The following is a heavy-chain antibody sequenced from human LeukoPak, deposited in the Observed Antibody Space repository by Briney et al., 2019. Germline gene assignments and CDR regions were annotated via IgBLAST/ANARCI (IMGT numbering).Heavy chain of an antibody. CDR1: GGSIRSSSYF. J-gene: IGHJ4*02. D-gene: IGHD1-26*01. Sequence: KPSETLSLTCIVSGGSIRSSSYFWSWIRQPPGKGLEWIGYIYYTGSTNYNPSLKSRVIISLDTSKNQFSLKLSSVTAADTAVYYCARTLSRWDPFDYWGQGTLVTVSS. V-gene: IGHV4-61*01. CDR2: IYYTGST. CDR3: ARTLSRWDPFDY.